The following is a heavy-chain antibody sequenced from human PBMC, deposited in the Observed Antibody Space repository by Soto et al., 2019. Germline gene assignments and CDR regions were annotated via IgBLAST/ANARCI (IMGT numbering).Heavy chain of an antibody. CDR2: IDPSDSYT. Sequence: GESLKISCKGSGYSFTSYWISWVRQMPGKGLEWMGRIDPSDSYTNYSPSFQGHVTISADKSISTAYLQWSSLKASDTAMYYCATTHLGYCSGGSCYPDYWGQGTLVTVS. J-gene: IGHJ4*02. CDR1: GYSFTSYW. V-gene: IGHV5-10-1*01. D-gene: IGHD2-15*01. CDR3: ATTHLGYCSGGSCYPDY.